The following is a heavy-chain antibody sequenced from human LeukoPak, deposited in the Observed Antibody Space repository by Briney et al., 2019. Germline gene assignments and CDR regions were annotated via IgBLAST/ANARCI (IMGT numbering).Heavy chain of an antibody. D-gene: IGHD3-16*01. CDR1: GGSISTSY. Sequence: SETLSLTCTVSGGSISTSYWSWIRQSPGKGLEWIGYIFYSGSTNYNPSLKSRVTISVDTSKNQFSLKLSSVTAADTAVYYCARVRGTRKDYYYGMDVWGQGTTVTVSS. CDR2: IFYSGST. J-gene: IGHJ6*02. V-gene: IGHV4-59*08. CDR3: ARVRGTRKDYYYGMDV.